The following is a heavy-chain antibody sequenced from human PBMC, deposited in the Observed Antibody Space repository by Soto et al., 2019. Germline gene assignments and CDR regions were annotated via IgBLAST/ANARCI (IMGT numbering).Heavy chain of an antibody. J-gene: IGHJ5*02. Sequence: ASESLSLTCTVSGASISGYYWSWIRKSAGKGLEWIGRIYATGTTDYNPSLKSRVMMSVDTSKKQFSLKLRSVTAADTAVYYCVRDGTKTLRDWFDPWGQGISVTVSS. CDR3: VRDGTKTLRDWFDP. CDR1: GASISGYY. CDR2: IYATGTT. V-gene: IGHV4-4*07. D-gene: IGHD1-1*01.